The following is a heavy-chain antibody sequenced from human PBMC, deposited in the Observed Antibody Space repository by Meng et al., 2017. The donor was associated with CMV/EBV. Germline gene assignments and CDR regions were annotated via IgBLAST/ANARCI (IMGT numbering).Heavy chain of an antibody. CDR2: IKQDGSEK. V-gene: IGHV3-7*01. Sequence: GESLKISCAASGFTFSSYWVSWVRQAPGKGLEWVANIKQDGSEKYYVDSVKGRFTISRDNAKNSLYLQMNSLRAEDTAVYYCALIGEMATIDYWGQGTLVTVSS. J-gene: IGHJ4*02. D-gene: IGHD5-24*01. CDR1: GFTFSSYW. CDR3: ALIGEMATIDY.